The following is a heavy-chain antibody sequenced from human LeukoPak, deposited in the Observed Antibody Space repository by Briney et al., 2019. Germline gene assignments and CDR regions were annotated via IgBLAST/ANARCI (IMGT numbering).Heavy chain of an antibody. D-gene: IGHD3-22*01. CDR2: ISYDGSNK. CDR1: GFTFSSYG. Sequence: GRSLRLSCAASGFTFSSYGMHWVRQAPGKGLEWVAVISYDGSNKYYADSVKGRFTISRDNSKNTLYLQMNSLRAEDTAVYYCASAYYDSSGYYQDYWGQGTLVTVSS. CDR3: ASAYYDSSGYYQDY. V-gene: IGHV3-30*03. J-gene: IGHJ4*02.